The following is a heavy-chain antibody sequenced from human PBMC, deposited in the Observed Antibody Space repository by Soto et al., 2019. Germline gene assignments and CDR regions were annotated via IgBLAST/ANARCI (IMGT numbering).Heavy chain of an antibody. J-gene: IGHJ3*02. V-gene: IGHV3-30-3*01. CDR2: ISYDGSNK. D-gene: IGHD6-19*01. CDR3: ARATSGWYKDAFDI. CDR1: GFTFSSYA. Sequence: QVQLVESGGGVVQPGRSLRLSCAASGFTFSSYAMHWVRQAPGKGLEWVAVISYDGSNKYYADSVKGRFTISRDNSKNTLYLQTNSLRAEDTAVYYCARATSGWYKDAFDIWGQGTMATVSS.